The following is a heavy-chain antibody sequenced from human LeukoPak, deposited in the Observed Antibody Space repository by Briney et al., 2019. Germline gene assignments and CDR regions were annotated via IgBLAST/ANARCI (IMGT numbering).Heavy chain of an antibody. D-gene: IGHD6-13*01. CDR1: GGSISSGGCS. CDR2: IYTSGST. V-gene: IGHV4-61*02. CDR3: AREQEAAAGIVGY. Sequence: SETLSLTCAVSGGSISSGGCSWSWIRQPAGKGLEWIGRIYTSGSTNYNPSLKSRVTMSVDTSKNQFSLKLSSVTAADTAVYYCAREQEAAAGIVGYWGQGTLVTVSS. J-gene: IGHJ4*02.